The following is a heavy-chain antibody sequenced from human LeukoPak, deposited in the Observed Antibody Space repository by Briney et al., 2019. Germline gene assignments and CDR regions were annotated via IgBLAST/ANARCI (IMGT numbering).Heavy chain of an antibody. V-gene: IGHV4-38-2*01. D-gene: IGHD3-22*01. CDR2: IFHSGSI. J-gene: IGHJ3*01. CDR1: GFSISGGYY. Sequence: SETLSLTCPLSGFSISGGYYWGWVRRAPEKGPEWVATIFHSGSIYYNPSLKSRVTLSVDTSKNQFSLKLNSVSAADTAVYYCARMGVSYYYDSTTYYPIAFDVWGQGTMVTVSS. CDR3: ARMGVSYYYDSTTYYPIAFDV.